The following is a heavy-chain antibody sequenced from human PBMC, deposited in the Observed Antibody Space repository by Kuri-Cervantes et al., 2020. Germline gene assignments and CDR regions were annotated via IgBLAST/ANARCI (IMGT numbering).Heavy chain of an antibody. CDR3: AFGGYCTSTSCYPSLYMDV. D-gene: IGHD2-2*01. Sequence: LSLTCAASGFTFSSYWMHWVRQAPGKGLVWVSRINTDGSSTSHADSVKGRFTISRDNAKNTLYLQMNSLRAEDTAMYYCAFGGYCTSTSCYPSLYMDVWGKGTTVTVSS. J-gene: IGHJ6*03. CDR2: INTDGSST. V-gene: IGHV3-74*01. CDR1: GFTFSSYW.